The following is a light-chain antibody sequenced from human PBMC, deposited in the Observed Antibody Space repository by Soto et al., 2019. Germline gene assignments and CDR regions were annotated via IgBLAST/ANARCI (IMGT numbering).Light chain of an antibody. Sequence: QSALTQPASVSGSPGQSITISCTGTSSDVGGYNYVSWYQQHPGKAPKLMIYEVSYRPSGISHRFSGSKSGNTASLTISGLQAEDEADYYCISYTTSSARVFGGGTKVTVL. CDR1: SSDVGGYNY. CDR2: EVS. CDR3: ISYTTSSARV. V-gene: IGLV2-14*01. J-gene: IGLJ3*02.